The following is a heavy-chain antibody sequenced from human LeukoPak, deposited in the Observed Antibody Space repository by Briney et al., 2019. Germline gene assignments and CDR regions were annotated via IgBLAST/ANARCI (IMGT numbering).Heavy chain of an antibody. CDR2: IYYSGST. D-gene: IGHD1-26*01. J-gene: IGHJ4*02. CDR1: GGSISSYY. V-gene: IGHV4-59*08. Sequence: PSETLSLTCTVSGGSISSYYWSWIRQPPGRGLEWIGYIYYSGSTNYNPSLKSRATISVDTSKNQFSLKLSSVTAADTAVYYCARQAPYLVGASHFDYWGQGTLVTVSS. CDR3: ARQAPYLVGASHFDY.